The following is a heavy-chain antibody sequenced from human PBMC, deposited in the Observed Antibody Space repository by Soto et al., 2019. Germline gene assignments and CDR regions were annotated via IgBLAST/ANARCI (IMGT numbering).Heavy chain of an antibody. Sequence: QVQLVQSGAEVKKPGSSVKVSCKASGGPFSSYPISWVRQAPGQGLECMGRIIPILGIANYAQKFQGRVTITAENATSTAYMELSSLRSEDTAVYYCAREGDDYGHLAGYSYFDLWGRGTLVTVSS. CDR1: GGPFSSYP. D-gene: IGHD4-17*01. CDR2: IIPILGIA. J-gene: IGHJ2*01. CDR3: AREGDDYGHLAGYSYFDL. V-gene: IGHV1-69*04.